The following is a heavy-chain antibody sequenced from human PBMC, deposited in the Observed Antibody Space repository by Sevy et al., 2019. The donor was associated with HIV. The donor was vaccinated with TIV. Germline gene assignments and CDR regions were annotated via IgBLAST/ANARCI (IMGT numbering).Heavy chain of an antibody. D-gene: IGHD1-26*01. V-gene: IGHV3-53*01. CDR1: GFTFNSYG. CDR3: ARAGTGSYRAYFDY. J-gene: IGHJ4*02. CDR2: LYSGGST. Sequence: GGSLRLSCEASGFTFNSYGMHWVRQAPGKGLEWVSILYSGGSTYYAASVKGRFAVSRDNSKNTLYLQMNSLRAEDTAVYYCARAGTGSYRAYFDYWGQGTLVTVSS.